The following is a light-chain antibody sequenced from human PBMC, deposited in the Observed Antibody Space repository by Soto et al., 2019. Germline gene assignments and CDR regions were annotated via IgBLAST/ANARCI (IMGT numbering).Light chain of an antibody. CDR3: QQYNNWPIT. J-gene: IGKJ4*01. CDR2: GAS. Sequence: EIVMTQSPATLSVSPGERATLSCRASQTVNNNLAWYQQKPGQAPRLLIYGASARATGIPARFGGSGSGTEFTLTISSLQSEDFAVYYCQQYNNWPITFGGGAKVEIK. V-gene: IGKV3-15*01. CDR1: QTVNNN.